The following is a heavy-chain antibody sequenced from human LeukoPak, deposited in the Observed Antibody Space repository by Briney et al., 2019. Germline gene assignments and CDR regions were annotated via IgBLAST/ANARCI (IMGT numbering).Heavy chain of an antibody. CDR2: IYSGGST. J-gene: IGHJ6*03. CDR1: GFTFSSYA. V-gene: IGHV3-53*01. Sequence: GGSLRLSCAASGFTFSSYAMSWVRQAPGKGLEWVSVIYSGGSTYYADSVKGRFTISRDNSKNTLYLQMNSLRAEDTAVYYCARDTRWGDYYYMDVWGKGTTVTVSS. CDR3: ARDTRWGDYYYMDV. D-gene: IGHD4-23*01.